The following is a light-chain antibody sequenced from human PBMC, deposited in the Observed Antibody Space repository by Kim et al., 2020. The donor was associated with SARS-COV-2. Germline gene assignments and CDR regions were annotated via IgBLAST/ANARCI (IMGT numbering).Light chain of an antibody. CDR2: QDS. CDR1: KLGDKY. J-gene: IGLJ2*01. V-gene: IGLV3-1*01. Sequence: RGQTASITCYGDKLGDKYACWYQQEPGQYPVLVIYQDSKRPPGIPERFSGSKSGNTATLTISGTQAMDEADYYCQAWDSSTGNVVFGGGTQLTVL. CDR3: QAWDSSTGNVV.